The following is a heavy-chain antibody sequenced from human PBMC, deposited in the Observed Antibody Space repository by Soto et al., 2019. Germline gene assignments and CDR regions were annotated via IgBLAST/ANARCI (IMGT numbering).Heavy chain of an antibody. Sequence: EVQLVESGGGLVQPGGSLRLSCAASGFTFSSYWMSWVRQAPGKGLEWVANIKQDGSEKYYVDSVKGRFTISRDNAKNSLYLQMNSLRAEDMAVYYCASLIVVARPRDNAFDIWGQGTMVTVSS. J-gene: IGHJ3*02. D-gene: IGHD2-15*01. CDR3: ASLIVVARPRDNAFDI. CDR1: GFTFSSYW. CDR2: IKQDGSEK. V-gene: IGHV3-7*01.